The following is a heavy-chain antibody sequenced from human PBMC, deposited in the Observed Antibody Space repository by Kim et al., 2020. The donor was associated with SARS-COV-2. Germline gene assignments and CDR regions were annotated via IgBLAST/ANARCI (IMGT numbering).Heavy chain of an antibody. CDR3: ARGGNGMDV. Sequence: YIYYAATVKGRLTNSRDNAKNPLYLQMNSLRAEDTAVYYCARGGNGMDVWGQGTTVTVSS. CDR2: YI. J-gene: IGHJ6*02. V-gene: IGHV3-21*01.